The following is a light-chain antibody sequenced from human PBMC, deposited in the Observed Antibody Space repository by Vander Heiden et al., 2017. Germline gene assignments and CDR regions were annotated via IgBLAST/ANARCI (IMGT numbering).Light chain of an antibody. CDR3: QAWDGRTDSWV. Sequence: SSALSQPPSVSASPGQTASITCSGDELEKKGISWCQQQPVKTPVLVIYKDARRPTGMPERFSGSNSGNRATLTISGTQARDEADYYCQAWDGRTDSWVFGGGTKLTVL. CDR2: KDA. CDR1: ELEKKG. V-gene: IGLV3-1*01. J-gene: IGLJ3*02.